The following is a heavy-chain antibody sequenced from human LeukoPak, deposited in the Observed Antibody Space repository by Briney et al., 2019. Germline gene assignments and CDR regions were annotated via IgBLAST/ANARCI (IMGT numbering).Heavy chain of an antibody. J-gene: IGHJ4*02. CDR2: ISGSGGST. D-gene: IGHD6-13*01. Sequence: GGSLRLSCAASRFTFSSYAMSWVRQAPGKGLEWVSAISGSGGSTYYADSVKGRFTISRDNSKNTLYLQMNSLRAEDTAVYYCAKDLKAAADLYYFDYWGQGTLVTVSS. CDR3: AKDLKAAADLYYFDY. V-gene: IGHV3-23*01. CDR1: RFTFSSYA.